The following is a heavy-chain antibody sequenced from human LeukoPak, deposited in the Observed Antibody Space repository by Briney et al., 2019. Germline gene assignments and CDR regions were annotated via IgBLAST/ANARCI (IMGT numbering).Heavy chain of an antibody. D-gene: IGHD3-22*01. CDR2: ISYDGSNK. CDR3: ARAKYFGYYYDSSGGFDY. CDR1: GFTFSSYA. V-gene: IGHV3-30-3*01. J-gene: IGHJ4*02. Sequence: PGRSLRLSCAASGFTFSSYAMHWVRQAPGKGLEWVAVISYDGSNKYYADSVKGRFTISRDNSKNTLYLQMNSLRAEDTAVYYCARAKYFGYYYDSSGGFDYWGQGTLVTVSS.